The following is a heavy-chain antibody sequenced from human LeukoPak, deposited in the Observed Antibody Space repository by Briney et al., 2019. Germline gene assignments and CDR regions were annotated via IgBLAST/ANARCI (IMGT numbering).Heavy chain of an antibody. CDR2: ISGSGGST. V-gene: IGHV3-23*01. Sequence: PGGSLRLSCAASGFTFSSYGMSWVRQAPGKGLEWVSAISGSGGSTYYADSVKGRFTISRDNSKNTLYLQMNSLRAEDTAVYYCAKDQAVAGLNWFDPWGQGTLVTVSS. D-gene: IGHD6-19*01. CDR3: AKDQAVAGLNWFDP. CDR1: GFTFSSYG. J-gene: IGHJ5*02.